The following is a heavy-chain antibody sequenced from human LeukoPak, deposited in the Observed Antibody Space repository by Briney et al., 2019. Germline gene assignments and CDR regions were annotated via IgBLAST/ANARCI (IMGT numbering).Heavy chain of an antibody. CDR3: ARDWGITMVRGLYY. CDR1: GYTFTSYA. J-gene: IGHJ4*02. CDR2: INTNTGNP. V-gene: IGHV7-4-1*02. D-gene: IGHD3-10*01. Sequence: GASVKVSCKASGYTFTSYAMNWVRQAPGQGLEWMGWINTNTGNPTYAQGFTGRFVFSLDTSVSTAYLQISNLKAEDTAVYYCARDWGITMVRGLYYWGQGTLVTVSS.